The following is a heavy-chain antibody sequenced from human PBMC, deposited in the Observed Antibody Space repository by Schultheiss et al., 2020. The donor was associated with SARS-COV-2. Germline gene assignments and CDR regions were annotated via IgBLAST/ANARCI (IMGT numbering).Heavy chain of an antibody. V-gene: IGHV3-48*04. J-gene: IGHJ5*02. CDR3: ARQKSFLTPWFDP. Sequence: GGSLRLSCAASGFTFSSYSMNWVRQPPGKGLEWLSYISSSSSTIYYADSVKGRFTISRDNGKNSLSLQMDSLRVDDTAVYYCARQKSFLTPWFDPWGQGTLVTVSS. CDR1: GFTFSSYS. CDR2: ISSSSSTI.